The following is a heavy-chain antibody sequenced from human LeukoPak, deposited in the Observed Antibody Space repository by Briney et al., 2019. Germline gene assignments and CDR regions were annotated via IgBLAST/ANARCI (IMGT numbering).Heavy chain of an antibody. CDR3: ARLTGDLVY. D-gene: IGHD7-27*01. CDR1: GYTFTDYY. CDR2: INPNSGGT. J-gene: IGHJ4*02. Sequence: ASVKVSCKASGYTFTDYYIHWVRQAPGQGLEWMGRINPNSGGTNYAQKFQGRVTLTRDTSTSTAYMQLSSVGSDDTAVYYCARLTGDLVYWGRGTLVTVSS. V-gene: IGHV1-2*06.